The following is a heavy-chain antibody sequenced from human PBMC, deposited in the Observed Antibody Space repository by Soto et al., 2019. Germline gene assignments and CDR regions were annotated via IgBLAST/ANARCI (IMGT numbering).Heavy chain of an antibody. J-gene: IGHJ6*02. V-gene: IGHV5-10-1*01. Sequence: FTCYKKSWVRQMPGKGLEWMGRIDPSDSYTNYSPSFQGHVTISADKSISTAYLQWSSLEASDTAMYYCARRDIFDVWGQGTTVTVS. CDR2: IDPSDSYT. CDR3: ARRDIFDV. CDR1: FTCYK. D-gene: IGHD2-15*01.